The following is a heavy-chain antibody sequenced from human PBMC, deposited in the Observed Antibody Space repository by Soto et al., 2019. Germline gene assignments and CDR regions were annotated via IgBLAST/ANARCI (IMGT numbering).Heavy chain of an antibody. CDR2: ISAHNGDT. Sequence: ASVKVSCKASGYSFSTYGFSWVRQSPGQGLECVGWISAHNGDTHYSQKFQGRVTLTTDTSTNTGYMELRSLTSDDTAVYFCATEPIYYNDGSGYYPLGHWGQGTLVTVSS. V-gene: IGHV1-18*04. J-gene: IGHJ4*02. CDR3: ATEPIYYNDGSGYYPLGH. D-gene: IGHD3-22*01. CDR1: GYSFSTYG.